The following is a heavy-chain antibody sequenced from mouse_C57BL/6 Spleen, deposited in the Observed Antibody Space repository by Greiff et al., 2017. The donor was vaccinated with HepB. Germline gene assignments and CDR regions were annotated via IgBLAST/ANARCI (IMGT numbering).Heavy chain of an antibody. V-gene: IGHV1-55*01. CDR2: IYPGSGST. Sequence: VQLQQSGAELVKPGASVKMSCKASGYTFTSYWITWVKQRPGQGLEWIGDIYPGSGSTNYNEKFKSKATLTVDTSSSTAYMQLSSLTSEDSAVYYCAQYGSSLYAMDYWGQGTSVTVSS. CDR3: AQYGSSLYAMDY. J-gene: IGHJ4*01. D-gene: IGHD1-1*01. CDR1: GYTFTSYW.